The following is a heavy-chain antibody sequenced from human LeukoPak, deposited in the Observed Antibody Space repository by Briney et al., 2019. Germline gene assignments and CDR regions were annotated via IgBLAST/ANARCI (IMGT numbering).Heavy chain of an antibody. Sequence: GESLKISCKGSGYSFTSHWIGWVRQMPGKGLEWMGIIYPGDSDTRYSPSFQGQVTISADKSISTAYLQWSSLEASDTAMYYCARIYCGGDCYSGAFDIWGQGTRVTVSS. CDR1: GYSFTSHW. CDR3: ARIYCGGDCYSGAFDI. J-gene: IGHJ3*02. V-gene: IGHV5-51*01. CDR2: IYPGDSDT. D-gene: IGHD2-21*02.